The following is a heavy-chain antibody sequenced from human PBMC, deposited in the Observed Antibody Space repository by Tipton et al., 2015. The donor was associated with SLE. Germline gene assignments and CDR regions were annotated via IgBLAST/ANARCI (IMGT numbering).Heavy chain of an antibody. V-gene: IGHV3-33*08. J-gene: IGHJ3*02. CDR3: TYLGGAGDSSVRDAFDI. CDR1: GFTFSSYG. CDR2: IWYDGSNK. D-gene: IGHD3-22*01. Sequence: RSLRLSCAASGFTFSSYGMHWVRQAPGKGLEWVAVIWYDGSNKYYADSVKGRFTISRDNSKNTLYLQMNSLRAEDTAMYYCTYLGGAGDSSVRDAFDIWGQGTMVTVSS.